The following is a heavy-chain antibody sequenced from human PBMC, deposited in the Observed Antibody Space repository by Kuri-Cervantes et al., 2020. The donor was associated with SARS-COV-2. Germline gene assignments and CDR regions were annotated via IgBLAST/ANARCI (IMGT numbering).Heavy chain of an antibody. Sequence: GESLKISCAASEFTFSSYVMTWVRQAPGKGLEWVSSISVSGGRTYYADSVKGRFTISRDNSKNTLYLEMNSLRAEDTAVYYCARDPTAHYDFWTGYYGNNWFDPWGQGTLVTVSS. V-gene: IGHV3-23*01. D-gene: IGHD3-3*01. CDR1: EFTFSSYV. CDR2: ISVSGGRT. J-gene: IGHJ5*02. CDR3: ARDPTAHYDFWTGYYGNNWFDP.